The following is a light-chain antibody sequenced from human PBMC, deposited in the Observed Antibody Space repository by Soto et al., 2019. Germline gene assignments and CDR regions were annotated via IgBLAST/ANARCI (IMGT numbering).Light chain of an antibody. J-gene: IGKJ5*01. V-gene: IGKV3-20*01. CDR1: QSVSSKY. CDR2: GAS. Sequence: EIVLTQSHGTMSLSPGERATLSCRASQSVSSKYLAWYQQKPGQDPRLLIYGASNRATGIPDRFSGSGSGTDFTLTISRLEPEDFAVYYCQQYDDSVTFGQGTRLEIK. CDR3: QQYDDSVT.